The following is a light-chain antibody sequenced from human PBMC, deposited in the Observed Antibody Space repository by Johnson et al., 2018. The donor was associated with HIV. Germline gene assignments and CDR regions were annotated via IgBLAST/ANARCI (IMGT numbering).Light chain of an antibody. Sequence: VLTQPPSVSAAPGQKVTISCSGSSSNIGNNYVSWYQQLPGTAPKLLIYDNNKRPSGIPDRFSGSKSGTSATLGITGLQTGDEADYYCGTWDSGLGAVYVFGPGTKVTVL. J-gene: IGLJ1*01. CDR2: DNN. CDR1: SSNIGNNY. V-gene: IGLV1-51*01. CDR3: GTWDSGLGAVYV.